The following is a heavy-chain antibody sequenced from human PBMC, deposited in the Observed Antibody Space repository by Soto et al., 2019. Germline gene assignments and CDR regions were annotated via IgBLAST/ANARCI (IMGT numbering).Heavy chain of an antibody. D-gene: IGHD6-13*01. J-gene: IGHJ6*02. V-gene: IGHV3-21*01. Sequence: PGGSLRLSCAASGFTFSSYSMNWVRQAPGKGLEWVSSISSSSSYIYYADSVKGRFTISRDNAKYSLYLQMNSLRAEDTAVYYCAREEGDSWPLYYYGMDVWGQGTTVTVSS. CDR1: GFTFSSYS. CDR3: AREEGDSWPLYYYGMDV. CDR2: ISSSSSYI.